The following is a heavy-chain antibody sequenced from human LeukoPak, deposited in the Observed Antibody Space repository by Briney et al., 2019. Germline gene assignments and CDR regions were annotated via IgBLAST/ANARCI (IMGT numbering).Heavy chain of an antibody. CDR2: ISGSGGGT. CDR1: GFTFSSYA. CDR3: ARDARQNFFDC. J-gene: IGHJ4*02. V-gene: IGHV3-23*01. Sequence: PGGSLRLSCAASGFTFSSYAMSWVRQAPGKGLEWVSAISGSGGGTYYADSVKGRFTISRDNSNNMLYLQMNSLRPEDTAVYYCARDARQNFFDCWGQGTLVTVSS.